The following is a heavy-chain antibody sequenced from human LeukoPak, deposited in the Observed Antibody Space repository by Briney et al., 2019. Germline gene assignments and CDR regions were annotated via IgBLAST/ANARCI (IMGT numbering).Heavy chain of an antibody. CDR2: INHSGST. Sequence: SSETLSLTCAVYGGSFSGYYWSWIRQPPGKGLEWIGEINHSGSTNYNPSLKSRVTISVDTSKNQFSLKLSSVTAADTAVYYCARGWSGSYRSPFDYWGQGTLVTVSS. CDR3: ARGWSGSYRSPFDY. D-gene: IGHD3-16*02. J-gene: IGHJ4*02. V-gene: IGHV4-34*01. CDR1: GGSFSGYY.